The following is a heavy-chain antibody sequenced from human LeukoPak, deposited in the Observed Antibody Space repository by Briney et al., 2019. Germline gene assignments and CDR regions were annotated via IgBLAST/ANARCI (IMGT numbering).Heavy chain of an antibody. Sequence: PPGGSLRLSCAASGFTFSSYGMHWVRQAPGKGLEWVAVIWYDGSNKYYADSVKGRFTISRDNSKNTLYLQMNSLRAEDTAVYYCARDPLSNGWNDMDVWGQGTTVTVSS. D-gene: IGHD4-11*01. CDR2: IWYDGSNK. V-gene: IGHV3-33*08. J-gene: IGHJ6*02. CDR1: GFTFSSYG. CDR3: ARDPLSNGWNDMDV.